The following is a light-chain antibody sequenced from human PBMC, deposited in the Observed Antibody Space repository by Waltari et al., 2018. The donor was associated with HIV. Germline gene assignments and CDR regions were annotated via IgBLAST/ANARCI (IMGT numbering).Light chain of an antibody. J-gene: IGLJ3*02. CDR2: SSS. Sequence: QSVLTQPPSTSGTPGHRVTISCSGSSSNIELHTLNWYQHLPGTAPKLLIYSSSLRPSGVPDRFSGSKSGTSASLAISGLQSEDEADYYCASWVDRLNGWVFGGGTKLTVL. CDR1: SSNIELHT. V-gene: IGLV1-44*01. CDR3: ASWVDRLNGWV.